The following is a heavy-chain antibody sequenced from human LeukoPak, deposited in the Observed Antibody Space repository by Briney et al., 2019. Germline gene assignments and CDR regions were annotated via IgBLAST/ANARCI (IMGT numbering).Heavy chain of an antibody. Sequence: SETLSLTCAVYGGSFSGYYWSWIRQPPGKGLEWIGEINHSGSTNYNPSLKSRVTISVDTSKNQFSLKLSSVTAADTAVYYCXXXXXVYSSSSLYFQHWGQGTLVTVSS. D-gene: IGHD6-6*01. CDR1: GGSFSGYY. CDR2: INHSGST. CDR3: XXXXXVYSSSSLYFQH. J-gene: IGHJ1*01. V-gene: IGHV4-34*01.